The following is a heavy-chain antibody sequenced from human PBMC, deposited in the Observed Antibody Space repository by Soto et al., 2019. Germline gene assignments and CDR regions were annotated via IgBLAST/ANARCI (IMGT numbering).Heavy chain of an antibody. V-gene: IGHV4-38-2*02. CDR3: AREVYDIVVVVAATRPNWFDP. Sequence: SETLSLTCAVSGFPISSGYYWGWVRQPPGKGLEWIGSIYHSGSTYYNPSVKSRVTISVDTSKNQFSLRLSSVTAADTAVYYCAREVYDIVVVVAATRPNWFDPWGQGTLVTVSS. J-gene: IGHJ5*02. D-gene: IGHD2-15*01. CDR2: IYHSGST. CDR1: GFPISSGYY.